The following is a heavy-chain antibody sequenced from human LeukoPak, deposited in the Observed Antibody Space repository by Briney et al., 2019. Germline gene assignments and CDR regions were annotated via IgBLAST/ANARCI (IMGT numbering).Heavy chain of an antibody. J-gene: IGHJ4*02. Sequence: ASVKVSYKAFGYTFTRYYIQWVRQAPGQGVEWRGWIKLISGGANYAKKLNGRGTITRDTAISTAYMELSRLRSADAAVYYCATENYGPLNNWGQGTLVTVSS. CDR3: ATENYGPLNN. CDR2: IKLISGGA. CDR1: GYTFTRYY. V-gene: IGHV1-2*02. D-gene: IGHD3-10*01.